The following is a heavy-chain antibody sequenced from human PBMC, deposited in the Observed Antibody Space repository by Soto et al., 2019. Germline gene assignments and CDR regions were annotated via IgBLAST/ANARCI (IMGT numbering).Heavy chain of an antibody. D-gene: IGHD3-22*01. V-gene: IGHV5-51*01. Sequence: GESLKISCKGSGYSFTSYWIGWVRQMPGKGLEWMGIIYPGDSDTRYSPSFQGQVTISADKSIGTAYLQWSSLKASDTAMYYCARRGGGYYYDSSGSPVDYWGQGTLVTVSS. CDR3: ARRGGGYYYDSSGSPVDY. CDR2: IYPGDSDT. CDR1: GYSFTSYW. J-gene: IGHJ4*02.